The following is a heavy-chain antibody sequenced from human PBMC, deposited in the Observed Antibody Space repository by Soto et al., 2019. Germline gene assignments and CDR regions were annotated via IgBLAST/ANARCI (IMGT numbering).Heavy chain of an antibody. CDR3: ARGRGGDSSWYPLYYYYYYGMDV. D-gene: IGHD6-13*01. V-gene: IGHV4-34*01. CDR1: GGSLSGYY. CDR2: INHSGST. J-gene: IGHJ6*02. Sequence: SETLSLTCAVYGGSLSGYYWSWIRQPPGKGLEWIGEINHSGSTNYNPSLKSRVTISVDTSKNQFSLKLSSVTAADTAVYYCARGRGGDSSWYPLYYYYYYGMDVWGQGTTVTVSS.